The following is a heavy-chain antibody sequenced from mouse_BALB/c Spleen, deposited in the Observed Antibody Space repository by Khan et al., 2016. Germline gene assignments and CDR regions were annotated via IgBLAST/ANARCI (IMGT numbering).Heavy chain of an antibody. Sequence: EVQLQESGPGLVKPSQSLSLTCTVTGYSITSDYAWNWIRQFPGNKREWMGYISYRGSTSHNPSLKSRISITRDTSKNQVLLQLNSVTPDDTATYYSARGYGYRAFAYWGQGTLVTASA. D-gene: IGHD2-2*01. J-gene: IGHJ3*01. CDR3: ARGYGYRAFAY. CDR2: ISYRGST. CDR1: GYSITSDYA. V-gene: IGHV3-2*02.